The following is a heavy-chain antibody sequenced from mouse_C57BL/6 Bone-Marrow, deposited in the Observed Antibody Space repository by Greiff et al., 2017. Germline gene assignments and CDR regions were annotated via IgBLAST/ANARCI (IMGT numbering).Heavy chain of an antibody. J-gene: IGHJ4*01. CDR1: GYTFTSYW. CDR2: IDPSDSYT. CDR3: ARSNYDDDRAMDY. D-gene: IGHD2-4*01. V-gene: IGHV1-50*01. Sequence: QVQLQQSGAELVKPGASVKLSCKASGYTFTSYWMQWVKQRPGQGLEWIGEIDPSDSYTNYNQKFKGKATLTVDTSSSTAYMQLSSLTSEDSAVYYCARSNYDDDRAMDYWGQGTSVTVSS.